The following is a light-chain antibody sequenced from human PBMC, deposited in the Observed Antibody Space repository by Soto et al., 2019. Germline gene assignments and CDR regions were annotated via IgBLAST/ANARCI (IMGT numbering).Light chain of an antibody. V-gene: IGKV3-20*01. J-gene: IGKJ1*01. CDR2: GAS. CDR1: QSVSSY. CDR3: QQYGSSGT. Sequence: EIVLTQSPGTLSLSPGERATPSCRASQSVSSYLAWYQQTPGQAPRILIYGASNRATGIPDRFSGSGSGTVFTLTISRLEPEYFAVYYCQQYGSSGTLGQGTKVDIK.